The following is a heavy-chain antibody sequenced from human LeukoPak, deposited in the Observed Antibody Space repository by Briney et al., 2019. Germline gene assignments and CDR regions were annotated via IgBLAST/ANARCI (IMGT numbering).Heavy chain of an antibody. V-gene: IGHV3-7*01. Sequence: GGSLRLSSAASGFTFSSYWTTWFRQAPGKRLEWVANINQDGSAKYYVDSVKGRFTVSRDNAETSVFLQMNSLRNEDTAVYFCASWVGRDNWGQGTLVTVSS. CDR1: GFTFSSYW. CDR2: INQDGSAK. CDR3: ASWVGRDN. J-gene: IGHJ4*02. D-gene: IGHD1-26*01.